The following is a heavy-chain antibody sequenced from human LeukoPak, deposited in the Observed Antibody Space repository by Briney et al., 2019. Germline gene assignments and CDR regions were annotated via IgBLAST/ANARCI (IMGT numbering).Heavy chain of an antibody. D-gene: IGHD3-10*01. CDR1: GFTLSSYW. J-gene: IGHJ4*02. Sequence: TGGSLRLSCAASGFTLSSYWMTWIRQAPGKGLEWVAHNKGDGTKESYGDSVKGRFTISRDNTKNSLFLQLNSLTAEHTAVYYCVRDRGWFHFDLWGQGTLVTVPS. V-gene: IGHV3-7*01. CDR3: VRDRGWFHFDL. CDR2: NKGDGTKE.